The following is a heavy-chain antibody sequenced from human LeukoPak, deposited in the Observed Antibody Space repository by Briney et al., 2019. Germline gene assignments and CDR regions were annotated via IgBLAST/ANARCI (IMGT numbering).Heavy chain of an antibody. V-gene: IGHV4-59*08. J-gene: IGHJ2*01. CDR3: ARTYYDFWSGSRYWYFQL. Sequence: SETLSLTCTVSGDSIRSYCWSWIRQPPGKGLEWIGYIYYSGSTNYNPSLKSRVTMSVDTSKNQFSLKLSSVTAADTAVYYCARTYYDFWSGSRYWYFQLWGRGTLVTVSS. CDR1: GDSIRSYC. CDR2: IYYSGST. D-gene: IGHD3-3*01.